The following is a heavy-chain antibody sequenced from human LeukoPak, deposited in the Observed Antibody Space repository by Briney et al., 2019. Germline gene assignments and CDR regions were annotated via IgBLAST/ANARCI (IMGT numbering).Heavy chain of an antibody. J-gene: IGHJ6*02. D-gene: IGHD6-13*01. CDR3: ARDSSGSWYSDYYYYGMDV. Sequence: GGSLRLSCAASGFTFSNYWMSWVRQAPGKGLEWVANIKQDGSEKYYVDSVKGRFTISRDNAKNSLYLQMNSLRAEDTAVYYCARDSSGSWYSDYYYYGMDVWGQGTTVTVSS. V-gene: IGHV3-7*03. CDR1: GFTFSNYW. CDR2: IKQDGSEK.